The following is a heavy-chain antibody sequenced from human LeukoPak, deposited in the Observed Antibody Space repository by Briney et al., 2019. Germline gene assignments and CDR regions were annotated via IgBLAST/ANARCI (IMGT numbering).Heavy chain of an antibody. CDR3: ARLNYYDSSGYYWGYYYYYMDV. D-gene: IGHD3-22*01. J-gene: IGHJ6*03. Sequence: SETLSLTCTVSGGSISSGNFYWSWIRQPAGKGLEWIGSIYYSGSTYYNPSLKSRVTISVDTSKNQFSLKLSSVTAADTAVYYCARLNYYDSSGYYWGYYYYYMDVWGKGTTVTVSS. CDR1: GGSISSGNFY. CDR2: IYYSGST. V-gene: IGHV4-39*01.